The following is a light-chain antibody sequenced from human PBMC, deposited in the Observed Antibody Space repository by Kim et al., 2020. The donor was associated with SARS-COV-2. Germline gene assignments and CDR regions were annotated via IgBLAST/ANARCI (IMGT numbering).Light chain of an antibody. CDR1: QGISTY. V-gene: IGKV1-9*01. CDR3: QQLSSYPWT. J-gene: IGKJ1*01. CDR2: RAS. Sequence: DIQLTHSPPFLSASVGDRVTITCRASQGISTYLAWYQQIPGKGPKLLIYRASTLQSGVPSRFSGSGSGTEFTLTITNLQPEDFAIYYCQQLSSYPWTFGQGTKVDIK.